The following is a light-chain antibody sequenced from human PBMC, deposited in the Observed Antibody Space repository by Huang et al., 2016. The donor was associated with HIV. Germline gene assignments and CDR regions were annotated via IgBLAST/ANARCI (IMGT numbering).Light chain of an antibody. V-gene: IGKV3-11*01. CDR3: QQRSSWPLT. J-gene: IGKJ4*01. Sequence: EIVLTQSPVTLSMSPGQRATLSCRASQNINTYLAWYQQKPGQAPRLLIYDASNRATGIPARFSGSGSGTDFTLTISNLEPEDFVVYFCQQRSSWPLTFGGGTTIEIK. CDR1: QNINTY. CDR2: DAS.